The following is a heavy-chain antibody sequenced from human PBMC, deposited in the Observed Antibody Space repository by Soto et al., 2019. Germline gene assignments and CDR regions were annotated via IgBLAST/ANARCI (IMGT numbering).Heavy chain of an antibody. V-gene: IGHV4-59*01. CDR1: GDSISNYY. CDR2: IYYSAST. D-gene: IGHD7-27*01. CDR3: ARGWGGYFQH. Sequence: PSETLSLTCSFPGDSISNYYWSWIRQPPGKGLEWMGYIYYSASTNYKPSLNYNPSLKSRVTISLDTSQNQFSLKLTSMTAADTAVYYCARGWGGYFQHWGQGTLVTVSS. J-gene: IGHJ1*01.